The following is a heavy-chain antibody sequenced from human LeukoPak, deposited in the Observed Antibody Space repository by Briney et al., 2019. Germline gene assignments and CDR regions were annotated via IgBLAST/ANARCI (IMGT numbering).Heavy chain of an antibody. CDR1: GGSFSGYY. D-gene: IGHD3-10*01. V-gene: IGHV4-34*01. CDR2: INHSGST. J-gene: IGHJ4*02. CDR3: ARIRNYYGSGG. Sequence: SSETLSLTCAVYGGSFSGYYWSWIRQPQGKWLEWIGEINHSGSTNYNPSLKSRVTISVDTSKNQFSLKLSSVTAADTAVYYCARIRNYYGSGGWGQGTLVTVSS.